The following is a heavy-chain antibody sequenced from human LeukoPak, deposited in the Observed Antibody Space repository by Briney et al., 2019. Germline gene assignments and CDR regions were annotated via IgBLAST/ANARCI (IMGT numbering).Heavy chain of an antibody. V-gene: IGHV1-69*05. D-gene: IGHD5-24*01. Sequence: SVKVSCKASGGTFSTYGVNWVRQAPGQGLEWMGGIIPIFGAANYAQKFQGRVTLTTDESTNTAYMELSSLRSEDTAVFYCAVEMTTKTGIFLDFWGQGTLVTVSS. CDR1: GGTFSTYG. CDR3: AVEMTTKTGIFLDF. CDR2: IIPIFGAA. J-gene: IGHJ4*02.